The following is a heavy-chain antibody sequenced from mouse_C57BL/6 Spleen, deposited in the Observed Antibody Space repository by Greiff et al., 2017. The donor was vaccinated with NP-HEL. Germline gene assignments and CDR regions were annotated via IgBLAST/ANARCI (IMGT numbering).Heavy chain of an antibody. CDR2: ISDGGSYT. CDR1: GFTFSSYA. CDR3: ARAGYGLYFDY. J-gene: IGHJ2*01. Sequence: EVMLVESGGGLVKPGGSLKLSCAASGFTFSSYAMSWVRQTPEKRLEWVATISDGGSYTYYPDNVKGRVTISRDNAKTNLYLQMSHLKSEDTAMYYCARAGYGLYFDYWGQGTTLTVSS. V-gene: IGHV5-4*03. D-gene: IGHD1-1*01.